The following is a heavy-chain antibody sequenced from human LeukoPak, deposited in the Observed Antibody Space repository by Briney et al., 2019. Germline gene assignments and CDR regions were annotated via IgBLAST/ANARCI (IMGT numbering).Heavy chain of an antibody. CDR2: ISSSSSYI. Sequence: GGSLRLSCAASGFTFSSYSMNWVRQAPGKGLEWVSSISSSSSYIYYADSVKGRFTISRDNAKNSLYLQMNSLRAEDTAVYYCARDAKYYDFWSGYLYYYYMDVWGKGTTVTVSS. D-gene: IGHD3-3*01. CDR3: ARDAKYYDFWSGYLYYYYMDV. V-gene: IGHV3-21*01. CDR1: GFTFSSYS. J-gene: IGHJ6*03.